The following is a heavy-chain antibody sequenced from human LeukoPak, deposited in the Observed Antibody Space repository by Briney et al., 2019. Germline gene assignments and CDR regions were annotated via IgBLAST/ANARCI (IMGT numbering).Heavy chain of an antibody. CDR1: GFTFSSYG. D-gene: IGHD4-17*01. J-gene: IGHJ4*02. CDR2: IWYDGSNK. V-gene: IGHV3-33*01. Sequence: PGGSLRLSCAASGFTFSSYGMHWVRQAPGKGLEWVAVIWYDGSNKYYADSVKGRFTISRDNSKNTQYLQMNSLRAEDTAVYYCAREVGGPDYGDSTGVYFDYWGQGTLVTVSS. CDR3: AREVGGPDYGDSTGVYFDY.